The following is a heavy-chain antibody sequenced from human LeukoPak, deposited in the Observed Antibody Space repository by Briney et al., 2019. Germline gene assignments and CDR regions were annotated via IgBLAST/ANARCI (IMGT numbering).Heavy chain of an antibody. CDR3: TRGRVATPNWFDP. D-gene: IGHD2-15*01. Sequence: GASVKVSCKASGYPFTSYDINWVRQATGQGLEWMGWINHNSANRGYAQKFQGRPPMTRTASISTAYMELSSLRSEDTALYYCTRGRVATPNWFDPWGQGTLVTVSS. CDR2: INHNSANR. J-gene: IGHJ5*02. V-gene: IGHV1-8*01. CDR1: GYPFTSYD.